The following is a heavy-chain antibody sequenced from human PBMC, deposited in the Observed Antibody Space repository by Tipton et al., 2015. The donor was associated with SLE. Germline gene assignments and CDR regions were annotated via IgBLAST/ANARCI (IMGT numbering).Heavy chain of an antibody. D-gene: IGHD4-17*01. CDR1: GVSISSSY. CDR3: ARGSDGEYVRYFDV. J-gene: IGHJ2*01. CDR2: IYSSGDR. Sequence: LSCNVSGVSISSSYWNWIRQSAGRGLEWIGRIYSSGDRDYNPSLRSRVTMSIDASQNRVSLRLKSVSAADTAVYYCARGSDGEYVRYFDVWGPGTLVTVSS. V-gene: IGHV4-4*07.